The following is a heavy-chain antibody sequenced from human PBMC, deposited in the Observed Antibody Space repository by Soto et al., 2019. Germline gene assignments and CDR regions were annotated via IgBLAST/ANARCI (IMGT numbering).Heavy chain of an antibody. CDR2: LNPNSGDT. CDR1: GYTFSSYD. D-gene: IGHD2-2*01. V-gene: IGHV1-8*01. CDR3: ATSGSTWYLY. J-gene: IGHJ4*02. Sequence: QVQLVQSGAEVKKPGASVKVSCKASGYTFSSYDINWVRQATGQGLEWMGWLNPNSGDTGYAQKFRGGAALTRNKTLNTAYIDVSRLTSADTAVYSCATSGSTWYLYWGQGTLVTSSS.